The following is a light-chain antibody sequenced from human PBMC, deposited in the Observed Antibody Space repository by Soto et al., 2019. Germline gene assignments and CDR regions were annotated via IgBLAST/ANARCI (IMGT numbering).Light chain of an antibody. J-gene: IGKJ3*01. CDR1: QSLSSY. CDR3: KQSYRTPLT. CDR2: AAS. V-gene: IGKV1-39*01. Sequence: DIQMTQSPSSLSASVGDRVTITCRSSQSLSSYLDWYQQKPGKAPTLLIYAASSLHSGVPSRFSGSGFGTDFTLKISSLQPEDFATYYCKQSYRTPLTFGPGTKVDIK.